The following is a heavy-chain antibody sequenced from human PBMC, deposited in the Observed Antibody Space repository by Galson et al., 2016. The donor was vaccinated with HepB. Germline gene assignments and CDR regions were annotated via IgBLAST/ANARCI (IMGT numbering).Heavy chain of an antibody. CDR3: AKGYGYFDY. D-gene: IGHD3-10*01. CDR1: GFTFDDYG. CDR2: ISGSGGST. Sequence: SLRLSCAASGFTFDDYGMDWVRQAPGKGLEWVSVISGSGGSTYYADSVKGRFTISRDNAKNTLYLQMNSLRAEDAAIYYCAKGYGYFDYWGQGTLVTVSS. J-gene: IGHJ4*02. V-gene: IGHV3-23*01.